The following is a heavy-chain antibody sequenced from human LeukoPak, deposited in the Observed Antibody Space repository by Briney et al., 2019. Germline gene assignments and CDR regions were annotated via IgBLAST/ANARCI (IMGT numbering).Heavy chain of an antibody. CDR3: ARDCGDGSSYGM. V-gene: IGHV3-53*01. CDR1: GLTVSSNY. CDR2: ICSGGST. Sequence: GGSLTLSCAASGLTVSSNYMRWVRQAEGGGVGWVSFICSGGSTYYADSVKGRFTISRDNSNNTLYLQMNSLRAEDTAVYYCARDCGDGSSYGMWGRGNLVTVSS. J-gene: IGHJ4*02. D-gene: IGHD3-10*01.